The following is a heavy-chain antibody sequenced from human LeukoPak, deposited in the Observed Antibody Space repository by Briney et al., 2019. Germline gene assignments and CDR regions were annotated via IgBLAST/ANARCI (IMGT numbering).Heavy chain of an antibody. CDR1: GGSISSYY. CDR2: IYYSGST. CDR3: AREDNGSYYDSSGYDY. Sequence: SETLSLTCTVSGGSISSYYWSWIRQPPGKGLEWIGCIYYSGSTNYNPSLKSRVTISVDTSKNQFSLKLSSVTAADTAVYYCAREDNGSYYDSSGYDYWGQGTLVTVSS. V-gene: IGHV4-59*12. J-gene: IGHJ4*02. D-gene: IGHD3-22*01.